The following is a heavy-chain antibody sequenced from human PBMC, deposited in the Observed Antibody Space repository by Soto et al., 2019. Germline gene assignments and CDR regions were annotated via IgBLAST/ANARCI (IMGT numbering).Heavy chain of an antibody. J-gene: IGHJ6*02. D-gene: IGHD6-19*01. CDR1: GYSFTSYC. CDR2: IYPGDSDT. V-gene: IGHV5-51*01. CDR3: ALSIAVAGTGRNNYCGMDV. Sequence: PGESLKISCKGSGYSFTSYCIGWVRQMPGKGLDWMGIIYPGDSDTRYSPSFQGQVTISADKSISTAYLQWSSLKASDTAMYYCALSIAVAGTGRNNYCGMDVWGQGTTVTVSS.